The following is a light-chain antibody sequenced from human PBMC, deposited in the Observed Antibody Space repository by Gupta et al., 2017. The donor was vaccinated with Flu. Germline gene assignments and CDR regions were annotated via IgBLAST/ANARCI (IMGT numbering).Light chain of an antibody. CDR1: QSISVW. V-gene: IGKV1-5*03. J-gene: IGKJ5*01. CDR3: QQYSKYPIT. CDR2: KAS. Sequence: DIQMTQSPSTLSASVGDRVTITCRASQSISVWLVWYQVKPGKAPKLLIYKASSLESGAPSRFSGSESGTEFTLSISSLQPDDSATYYCQQYSKYPITFGQGTRLEIK.